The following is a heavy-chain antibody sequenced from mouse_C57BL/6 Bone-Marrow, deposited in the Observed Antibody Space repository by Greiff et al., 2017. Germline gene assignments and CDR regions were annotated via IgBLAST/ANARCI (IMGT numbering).Heavy chain of an antibody. J-gene: IGHJ3*01. Sequence: EVQRVESGGDLVKPGGSLKLSCAASGFTFSSYAMSWVRQTPEKRLEWVATISDGGSYTYYPDNVKGRFTISRDNAKNNLYLQMSHLKSEDTAMYYCARDYYGSSYGAYWGQGTLVTVSA. CDR3: ARDYYGSSYGAY. D-gene: IGHD1-1*01. CDR1: GFTFSSYA. V-gene: IGHV5-4*01. CDR2: ISDGGSYT.